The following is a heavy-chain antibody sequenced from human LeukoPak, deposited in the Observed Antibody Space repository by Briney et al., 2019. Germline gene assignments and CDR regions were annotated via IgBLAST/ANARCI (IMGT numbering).Heavy chain of an antibody. CDR3: AKAPSIAEAGTCVY. CDR2: ISGSGGST. Sequence: GGSLRLSCAASGFTFSSYAMGWVRQAPGKGLEWVSAISGSGGSTYYADSVKGRFTISRDNSKNTLYLQMNSLRAEDTALYYCAKAPSIAEAGTCVYWGQGTLVTVSS. D-gene: IGHD6-13*01. V-gene: IGHV3-23*01. CDR1: GFTFSSYA. J-gene: IGHJ4*02.